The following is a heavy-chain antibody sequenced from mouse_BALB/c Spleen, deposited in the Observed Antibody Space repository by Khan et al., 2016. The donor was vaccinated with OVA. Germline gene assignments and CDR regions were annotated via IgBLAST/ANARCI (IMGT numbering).Heavy chain of an antibody. J-gene: IGHJ3*01. CDR3: ARGNGNSRFAY. V-gene: IGHV1S137*01. D-gene: IGHD2-1*01. CDR1: GYTFTDYA. CDR2: ISTYYGDA. Sequence: QVQLKESGAELVRPGVSVKISCKGSGYTFTDYAMHWVKQSHAKSLEWIGVISTYYGDATYNQKFKGKATMTVDKSSSTAYMEHARLTSEDSAIYYCARGNGNSRFAYWGQGTLVTVSA.